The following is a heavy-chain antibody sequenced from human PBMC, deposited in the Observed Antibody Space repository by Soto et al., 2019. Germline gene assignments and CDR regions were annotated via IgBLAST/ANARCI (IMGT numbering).Heavy chain of an antibody. CDR2: TNPILSMS. V-gene: IGHV1-69*02. D-gene: IGHD3-10*01. Sequence: QVHLVQSGAELKKPGSSVRVSCKASGDTFNFYTINWVRQAPGLGLEWMGRTNPILSMSNSALKSQGRLSISADKSTSTAYMDLRSPRSDDTAVYYCATSYGSGSQAFDYWGQGALVTVSS. J-gene: IGHJ4*02. CDR1: GDTFNFYT. CDR3: ATSYGSGSQAFDY.